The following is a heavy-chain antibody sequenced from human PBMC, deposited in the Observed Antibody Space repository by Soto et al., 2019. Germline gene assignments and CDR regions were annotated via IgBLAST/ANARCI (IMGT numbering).Heavy chain of an antibody. D-gene: IGHD3-10*01. Sequence: ASVKVSCKASGYTFTSYDINWVRQATGQGLEWMGWMNPNSGNTGYAQKFQGRVTMTRNTSISTAYMELSSLRSEDTAVYYCAREIVLLYYYGMDVWGQGTTVTVSS. CDR1: GYTFTSYD. J-gene: IGHJ6*02. CDR3: AREIVLLYYYGMDV. V-gene: IGHV1-8*01. CDR2: MNPNSGNT.